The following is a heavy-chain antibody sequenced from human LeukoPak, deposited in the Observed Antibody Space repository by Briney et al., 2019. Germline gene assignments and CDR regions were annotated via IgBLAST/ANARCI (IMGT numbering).Heavy chain of an antibody. CDR1: GFTFSSYA. D-gene: IGHD6-13*01. J-gene: IGHJ4*02. V-gene: IGHV3-23*01. Sequence: PGGSLRLSCAASGFTFSSYAMSWVRQAPGKGLEWVSAISGSGGSTYYADSVKGRFTISRDNSKNTLYLKMNSLRAEDTAVYYCAKGGELVPYFDYWGQGTLVTVSS. CDR3: AKGGELVPYFDY. CDR2: ISGSGGST.